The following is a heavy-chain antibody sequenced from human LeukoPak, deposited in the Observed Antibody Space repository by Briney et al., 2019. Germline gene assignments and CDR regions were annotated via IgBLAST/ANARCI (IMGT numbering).Heavy chain of an antibody. CDR3: ARAGLYSGYDYLNYYYYMDV. V-gene: IGHV1-18*01. CDR1: GYTFTSYG. D-gene: IGHD5-12*01. Sequence: GASVKVSCKASGYTFTSYGISWVRQAPGQGLEWMGWISAYNGNTDYAQKLQGRDTMTTDTSTSTAYMELRSLRSDDTAVYYCARAGLYSGYDYLNYYYYMDVWGKGTTVTISS. CDR2: ISAYNGNT. J-gene: IGHJ6*03.